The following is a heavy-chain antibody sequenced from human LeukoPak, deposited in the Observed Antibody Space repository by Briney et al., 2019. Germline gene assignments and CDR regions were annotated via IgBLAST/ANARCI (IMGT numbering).Heavy chain of an antibody. CDR3: AKGYSSSWANYFDY. V-gene: IGHV3-23*01. D-gene: IGHD6-13*01. Sequence: GGSLRLSCAASGFTFSSCAMSWVRQAPGKGLEWVSAISGSGGSTYYADSVKGRFTISRDNSKNTLYLQMNSLRAEDTAVYYCAKGYSSSWANYFDYWGQGTLVTVSS. J-gene: IGHJ4*02. CDR1: GFTFSSCA. CDR2: ISGSGGST.